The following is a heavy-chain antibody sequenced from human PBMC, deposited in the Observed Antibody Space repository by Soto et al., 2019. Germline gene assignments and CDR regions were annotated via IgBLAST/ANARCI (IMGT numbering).Heavy chain of an antibody. CDR3: ARGGHLWFGEPYPNDY. CDR1: GGSISSYY. CDR2: IYYSGST. D-gene: IGHD3-10*01. Sequence: PSETLSLTCTVSGGSISSYYWSWIRQPPGKGLEWIGYIYYSGSTNYNPSLKSRVTISVDTSKNQFSLKLSSVTAADTAVYYCARGGHLWFGEPYPNDYWGQGTLVTVSS. V-gene: IGHV4-59*01. J-gene: IGHJ4*02.